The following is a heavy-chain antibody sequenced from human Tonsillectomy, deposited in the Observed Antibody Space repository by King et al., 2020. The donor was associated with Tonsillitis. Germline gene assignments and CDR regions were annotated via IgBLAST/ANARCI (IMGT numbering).Heavy chain of an antibody. J-gene: IGHJ4*02. D-gene: IGHD3-16*01. V-gene: IGHV3-11*01. CDR1: GFTFSDYY. CDR3: ARVSGGDPLDY. Sequence: VQLVESGGGLGKPGGSLRLSCAASGFTFSDYYMNWIRQAPGKGLEWVSYISSGGDTLYYADSVKGRFTISRDNAKNSLYLQMNNLRAEDTAVYYCARVSGGDPLDYWGQGTLVTVSS. CDR2: ISSGGDTL.